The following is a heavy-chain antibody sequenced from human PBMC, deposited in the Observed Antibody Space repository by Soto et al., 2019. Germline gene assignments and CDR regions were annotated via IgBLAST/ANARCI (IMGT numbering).Heavy chain of an antibody. D-gene: IGHD6-13*01. CDR1: GFTFSSYA. J-gene: IGHJ6*02. Sequence: GGSLRLSCAASGFTFSSYAMSWVRQAPGKGLEWVSAISGSGGSTYYADSVKGRFTISRDNSKNTLYLQMNSLRAEETAVYYCAKGAGYSSSWYPTDYYYYGMDVWGQGTTVTVSS. CDR3: AKGAGYSSSWYPTDYYYYGMDV. CDR2: ISGSGGST. V-gene: IGHV3-23*01.